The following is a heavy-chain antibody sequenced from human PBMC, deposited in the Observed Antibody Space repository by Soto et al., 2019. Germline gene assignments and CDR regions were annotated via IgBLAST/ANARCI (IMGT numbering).Heavy chain of an antibody. V-gene: IGHV3-72*01. D-gene: IGHD2-15*01. CDR3: ARERGGYCSGGSCYRTSGYFDY. Sequence: AGSLRLSCAASGFTFSDHYMDWVRQAPGKGLEWVGRTRNKANSYTTEYAASVKGRFTISRDDSKNSLYLQMNSLKTEDTAVYYCARERGGYCSGGSCYRTSGYFDYWGQGTLVTVS. CDR1: GFTFSDHY. CDR2: TRNKANSYTT. J-gene: IGHJ4*02.